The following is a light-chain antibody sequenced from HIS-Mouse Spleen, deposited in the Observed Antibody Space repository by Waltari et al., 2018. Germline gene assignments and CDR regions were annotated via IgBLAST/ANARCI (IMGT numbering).Light chain of an antibody. CDR2: EDS. CDR1: ALPKKY. Sequence: SYELTQPPSVSVSPGQTARITCSGDALPKKYAYWYQQKSGQAPVLVIYEDSKGPSGIPERFSGSSSGTRATVTISGAQVEDEADYYCYSTDSSGNHRVFGGGTKLTVL. CDR3: YSTDSSGNHRV. V-gene: IGLV3-10*01. J-gene: IGLJ2*01.